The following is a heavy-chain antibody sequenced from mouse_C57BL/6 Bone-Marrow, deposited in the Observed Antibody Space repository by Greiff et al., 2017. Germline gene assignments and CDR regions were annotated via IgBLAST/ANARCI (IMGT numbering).Heavy chain of an antibody. J-gene: IGHJ3*01. CDR3: AGIYYGNYGAY. CDR1: GYTFTSYW. V-gene: IGHV1-50*01. Sequence: QVQLQQPGAELVKPGASVKLSCKASGYTFTSYWMQWVKQRPGQGLEWIGEIDPSDSYTNYNQKFKGKATLTVDTSSSTAYMQLSSLTSEDSAVYYCAGIYYGNYGAYWGQGTLVTVSA. D-gene: IGHD2-1*01. CDR2: IDPSDSYT.